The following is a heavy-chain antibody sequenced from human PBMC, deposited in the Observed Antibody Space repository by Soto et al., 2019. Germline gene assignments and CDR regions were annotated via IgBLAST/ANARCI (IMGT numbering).Heavy chain of an antibody. Sequence: GGSLRLSCAASGFTFSSYTMNWVRQAPGKGLEWISSICGDGSNRFYADSVKGRFTISRDNAENTLYLQMNSLRAEDTAVYYCAKAGIAVAGTYGMDVWGQGTTVTVSS. CDR2: ICGDGSNR. J-gene: IGHJ6*02. D-gene: IGHD6-19*01. CDR1: GFTFSSYT. CDR3: AKAGIAVAGTYGMDV. V-gene: IGHV3-21*04.